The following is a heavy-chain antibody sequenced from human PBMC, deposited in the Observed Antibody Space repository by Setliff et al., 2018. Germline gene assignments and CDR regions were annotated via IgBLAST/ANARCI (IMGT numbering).Heavy chain of an antibody. J-gene: IGHJ4*02. Sequence: GGSLRLSCVASGFAFNTYGMHWVRQAPGKGLEWVAFIRYDGSYKYYEDSVKGRFIISRDNSENTLDLQMNSLRVEDTALYFCAKGKKQLIRGSGFDDWGQGTLVTVSS. CDR3: AKGKKQLIRGSGFDD. V-gene: IGHV3-30*02. D-gene: IGHD1-1*01. CDR1: GFAFNTYG. CDR2: IRYDGSYK.